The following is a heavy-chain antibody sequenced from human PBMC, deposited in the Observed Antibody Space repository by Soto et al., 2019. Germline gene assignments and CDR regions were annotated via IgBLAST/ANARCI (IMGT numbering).Heavy chain of an antibody. V-gene: IGHV3-48*01. D-gene: IGHD3-22*01. CDR1: GLTLSTSS. CDR3: GKVADSAYYTVDR. CDR2: IRRHTSVT. J-gene: IGHJ5*02. Sequence: PGGSLRLSCAASGLTLSTSSMNWVRQAPVNGLEFISYIRRHTSVTAYADSVKGRFTISRYIAKNSLYLQMYSLRVEYTAVYYCGKVADSAYYTVDRWGQGTLVTVSS.